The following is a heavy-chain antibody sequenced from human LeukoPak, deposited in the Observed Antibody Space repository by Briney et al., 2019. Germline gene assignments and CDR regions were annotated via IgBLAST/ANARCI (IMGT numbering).Heavy chain of an antibody. Sequence: SETLSLTCAVYGGSISSGGYYWSWIRQHPGKGLEWIGYIYYSGSTYYNPSLKSRVTISVDTSKNQFSLKLSSVTAADTAVYYCARADVWFYFDYWGQGTLVTVSS. J-gene: IGHJ4*02. CDR2: IYYSGST. CDR3: ARADVWFYFDY. D-gene: IGHD3-10*01. CDR1: GGSISSGGYY. V-gene: IGHV4-31*11.